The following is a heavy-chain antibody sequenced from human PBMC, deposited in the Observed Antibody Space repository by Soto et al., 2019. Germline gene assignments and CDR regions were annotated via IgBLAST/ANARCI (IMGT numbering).Heavy chain of an antibody. V-gene: IGHV3-49*04. Sequence: GSLRLSCKGSGFTFRDYAISWVRQAPGKGLQWVGFMRAKAFGGTTEYATFVKGRFTISRDDSISVAYLQMNSLETEDTAVYYCTREGAYTSPPYYYFYAMDVWGQGTRVTVSS. CDR3: TREGAYTSPPYYYFYAMDV. CDR2: MRAKAFGGTT. D-gene: IGHD2-2*01. J-gene: IGHJ6*01. CDR1: GFTFRDYA.